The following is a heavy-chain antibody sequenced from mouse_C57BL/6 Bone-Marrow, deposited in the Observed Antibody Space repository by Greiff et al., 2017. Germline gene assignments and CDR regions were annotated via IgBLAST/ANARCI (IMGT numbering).Heavy chain of an antibody. CDR2: ISNLAYSI. J-gene: IGHJ4*01. Sequence: EVMLVESGAGLVQPGGSLKLSCAASGFTFSDYGMAWVRQAPRKGPEWVGFISNLAYSIYYADTVTGRITISRENAKNTLYLEMSSLRSEDTAMYYCARAPGGAMDYWGRGTAVTVS. D-gene: IGHD3-1*01. CDR3: ARAPGGAMDY. CDR1: GFTFSDYG. V-gene: IGHV5-15*01.